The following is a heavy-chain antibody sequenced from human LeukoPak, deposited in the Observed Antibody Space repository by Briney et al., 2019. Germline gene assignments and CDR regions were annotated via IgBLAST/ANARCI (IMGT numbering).Heavy chain of an antibody. D-gene: IGHD3-22*01. CDR1: GFTFDDYA. CDR2: ISWNSGSI. V-gene: IGHV3-9*01. CDR3: AKDIGYYYDSSGSRGAQH. J-gene: IGHJ1*01. Sequence: GRSLRLSCAASGFTFDDYAMPWVRQAPGKGLEWVSGISWNSGSIGYADSVKGRFTISRDNAKNSLYLQMNSLRAEDTALYYCAKDIGYYYDSSGSRGAQHWGQGTLVTVSS.